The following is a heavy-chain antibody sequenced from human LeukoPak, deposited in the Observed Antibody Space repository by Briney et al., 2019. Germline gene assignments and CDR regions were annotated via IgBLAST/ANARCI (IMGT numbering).Heavy chain of an antibody. CDR2: MSYDGRHK. J-gene: IGHJ4*02. V-gene: IGHV3-30*18. CDR3: AKDGHTVTVFDS. CDR1: GFTFSHFV. D-gene: IGHD4-17*01. Sequence: GGPLRLSCAASGFTFSHFVMHWVRQAPGKGLEWVAVMSYDGRHKYYADSVKRRFTISRENSRITLNLQMNRLRTEDTAVYYCAKDGHTVTVFDSWGQGTLVTVSS.